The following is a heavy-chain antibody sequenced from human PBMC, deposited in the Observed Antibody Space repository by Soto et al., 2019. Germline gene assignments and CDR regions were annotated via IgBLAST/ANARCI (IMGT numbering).Heavy chain of an antibody. D-gene: IGHD2-2*01. CDR3: AKDRCSRPSWYYFDY. CDR1: GFTFSSYA. CDR2: ISGSGGST. J-gene: IGHJ4*02. V-gene: IGHV3-23*01. Sequence: LRLSCAASGFTFSSYAMSWVRQAPGKGLEWVSAISGSGGSTYYADSVKGRFTISRDNSKNTLYLQMNSLRAEDTAVYYCAKDRCSRPSWYYFDYRGPGTLVTVSS.